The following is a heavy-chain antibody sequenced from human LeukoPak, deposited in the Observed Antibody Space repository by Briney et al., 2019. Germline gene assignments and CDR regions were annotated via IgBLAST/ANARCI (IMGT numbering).Heavy chain of an antibody. J-gene: IGHJ5*02. CDR3: ARGGYYDSSGYQSDP. V-gene: IGHV1-18*01. CDR2: ISAYNGNT. Sequence: ASVKVSCKASGYTFTSYGISWVRQAPGQGLEWMGWISAYNGNTNYAQKLQGRVTMTTDTSTSTAYMELRSLRSDDTAVYYCARGGYYDSSGYQSDPWGQGTLVTVSS. D-gene: IGHD3-22*01. CDR1: GYTFTSYG.